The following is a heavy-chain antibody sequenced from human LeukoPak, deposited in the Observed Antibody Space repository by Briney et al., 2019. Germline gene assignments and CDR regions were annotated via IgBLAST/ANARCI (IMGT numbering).Heavy chain of an antibody. J-gene: IGHJ5*02. CDR3: ARVPSYDFWSGYFNWFDP. D-gene: IGHD3-3*01. CDR2: INPNSGGT. Sequence: GASVKVSCKASGYTFTSYYMHWVRQAPGQGLEWMGWINPNSGGTNYAQKFQGRVTMTRDTSISTAYMELSRLRSDDTAVYYCARVPSYDFWSGYFNWFDPWGQGTLVTVSS. CDR1: GYTFTSYY. V-gene: IGHV1-2*02.